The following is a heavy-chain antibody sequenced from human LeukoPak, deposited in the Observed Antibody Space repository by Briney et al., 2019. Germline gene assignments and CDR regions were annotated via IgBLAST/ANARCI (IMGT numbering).Heavy chain of an antibody. CDR3: ASWARDYYDSSGYLATV. D-gene: IGHD3-22*01. V-gene: IGHV1-18*01. J-gene: IGHJ4*02. Sequence: ASVKVSCKASGYTFTSYGISWVRPAPGQGLEWLGWISAYNGNTNYAQKLQGRVTMTTDTSTSTAYMELRSLRSDDTAVYYCASWARDYYDSSGYLATVWGQGTLVAVSS. CDR1: GYTFTSYG. CDR2: ISAYNGNT.